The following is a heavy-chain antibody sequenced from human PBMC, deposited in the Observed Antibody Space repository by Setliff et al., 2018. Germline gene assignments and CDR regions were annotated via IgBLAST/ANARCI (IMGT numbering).Heavy chain of an antibody. J-gene: IGHJ4*02. CDR2: IIPILGIA. V-gene: IGHV1-69*10. CDR1: GYTFTSYG. CDR3: ARVASDTAMVHDY. D-gene: IGHD5-18*01. Sequence: GASVKVSCKASGYTFTSYGFSWVRQAPGQGLEWMGGIIPILGIANYAQKFQGRVTITRDTSASTAYMELSSLRSEDTAVYYCARVASDTAMVHDYWGQGTLVTVSS.